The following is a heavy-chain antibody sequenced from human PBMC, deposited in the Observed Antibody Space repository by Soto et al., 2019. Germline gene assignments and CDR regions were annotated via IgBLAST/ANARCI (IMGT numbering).Heavy chain of an antibody. D-gene: IGHD3-16*02. CDR3: AKDFNPNDYVWGTYRFPSTPFDY. Sequence: PGGSLRLSCAASGFTFSSYAMSWVRQAPGKGLEWVSAISGSGGSTYYADSVKGRFTISRDNSKNTLLLQMNSLRAEDTAVYYCAKDFNPNDYVWGTYRFPSTPFDYWGQGTLVTVSS. J-gene: IGHJ4*02. CDR2: ISGSGGST. CDR1: GFTFSSYA. V-gene: IGHV3-23*01.